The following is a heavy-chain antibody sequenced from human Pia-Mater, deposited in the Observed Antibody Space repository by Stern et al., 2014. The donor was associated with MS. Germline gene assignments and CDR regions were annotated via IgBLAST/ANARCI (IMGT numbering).Heavy chain of an antibody. CDR1: GFTFTSSA. J-gene: IGHJ3*02. Sequence: QTQLVQSGPEVKKPGTSVKVYCKASGFTFTSSAVQWVRQARGQRLEWIGWIVVGSGNTNYAQKFQERVTITRDMSTSTAYMELSSLRSEDTAVYYCAAEPMYYSDSVGAFDIWGQGTMVTVSS. V-gene: IGHV1-58*01. CDR3: AAEPMYYSDSVGAFDI. D-gene: IGHD3-22*01. CDR2: IVVGSGNT.